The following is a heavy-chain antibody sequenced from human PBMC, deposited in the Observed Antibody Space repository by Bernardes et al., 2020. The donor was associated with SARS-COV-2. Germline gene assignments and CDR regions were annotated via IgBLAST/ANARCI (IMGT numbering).Heavy chain of an antibody. D-gene: IGHD6-6*01. J-gene: IGHJ6*02. CDR1: GFTFSSYA. V-gene: IGHV3-23*01. Sequence: GGSLRLSCAASGFTFSSYAMSWVRQAPGKGLEWVSAISGSGGSTYYADSVKGRFTISRDNSKNTLYLQMNSLRAEDTAVYYCAKDLIEYSSSSSDYYYYYGMDVWGQGTTVTGSS. CDR3: AKDLIEYSSSSSDYYYYYGMDV. CDR2: ISGSGGST.